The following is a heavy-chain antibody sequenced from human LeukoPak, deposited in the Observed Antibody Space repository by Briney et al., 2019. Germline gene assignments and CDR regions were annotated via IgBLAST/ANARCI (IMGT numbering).Heavy chain of an antibody. D-gene: IGHD6-13*01. CDR3: ARASPGIAAAGYFDY. Sequence: PGRSLRLSCAASGFTFSSYAMHWVRRAPGKGLEWVAVISYDGSNKYYADSVKGRFTISRDNSKNTLYLQMNSLRAEDTAVYYCARASPGIAAAGYFDYWGQGTLVTVSS. V-gene: IGHV3-30-3*01. J-gene: IGHJ4*02. CDR1: GFTFSSYA. CDR2: ISYDGSNK.